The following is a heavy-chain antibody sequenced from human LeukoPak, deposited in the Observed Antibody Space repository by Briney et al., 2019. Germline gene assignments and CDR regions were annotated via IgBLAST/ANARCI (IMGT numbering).Heavy chain of an antibody. J-gene: IGHJ4*02. D-gene: IGHD4-11*01. CDR2: IYHNGRT. CDR1: GGSISNTNYY. CDR3: AREWQYQFDY. Sequence: SETLSLTCFVFGGSISNTNYYWAWIRQPPGQELEYIGSIYHNGRTYYNPSLTSRVTMSVDTSKSQFSLKLSSVTAADTVVYYCAREWQYQFDYWGQGTLVTVSS. V-gene: IGHV4-39*07.